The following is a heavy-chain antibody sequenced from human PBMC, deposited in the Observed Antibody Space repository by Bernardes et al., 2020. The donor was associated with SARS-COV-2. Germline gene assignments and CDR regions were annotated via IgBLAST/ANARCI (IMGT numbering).Heavy chain of an antibody. J-gene: IGHJ4*02. Sequence: SGPTLVKPTQTLTLTCSFSGFSLTTTGQGVGWIREPPGKALECLAFIYSSNNKFYSPSLERRLTITKDTSRNQVVLTITNVDPGDTATYYCAHKTHPGDGSGSFDYWGQGTVVTVSS. D-gene: IGHD3-10*01. CDR2: IYSSNNK. CDR1: GFSLTTTGQG. CDR3: AHKTHPGDGSGSFDY. V-gene: IGHV2-5*01.